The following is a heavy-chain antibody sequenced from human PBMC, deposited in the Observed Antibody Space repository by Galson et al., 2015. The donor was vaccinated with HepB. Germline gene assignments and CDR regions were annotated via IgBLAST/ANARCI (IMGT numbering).Heavy chain of an antibody. CDR2: MNTNTGKP. CDR3: ARSPLRFLDWLPYYDYYYMDV. V-gene: IGHV7-4-1*02. J-gene: IGHJ6*03. D-gene: IGHD3-3*01. Sequence: SVKVSCKASGYTFTDYVVNRVRQAPGPGLEWMGWMNTNTGKPTYAPGFAGRFVVSLDTSVTTACLQISSLEPDDTAVYYCARSPLRFLDWLPYYDYYYMDVWGEGTPVTVSS. CDR1: GYTFTDYV.